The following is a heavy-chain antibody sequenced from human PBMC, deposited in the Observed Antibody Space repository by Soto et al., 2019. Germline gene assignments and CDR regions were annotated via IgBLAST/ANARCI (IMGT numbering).Heavy chain of an antibody. Sequence: EVQLVESGGGLVKPGGSLRLSCAASGFTFSSYSMNWFRQAPGKGLEWVSSISSSSSYIYYADSVKGRFTISRDNAKNSPYLQMNSLRADDRAVYYCAGRGYSYGYGYYCGMDVWGQGTTVTVSS. J-gene: IGHJ6*02. D-gene: IGHD5-18*01. CDR2: ISSSSSYI. CDR1: GFTFSSYS. V-gene: IGHV3-21*01. CDR3: AGRGYSYGYGYYCGMDV.